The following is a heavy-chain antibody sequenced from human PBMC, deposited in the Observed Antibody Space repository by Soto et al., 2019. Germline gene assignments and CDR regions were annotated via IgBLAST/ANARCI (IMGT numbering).Heavy chain of an antibody. D-gene: IGHD1-26*01. CDR3: ARGVGSSPPRY. J-gene: IGHJ4*02. CDR2: IYDSGSP. Sequence: SETLSLTCTISGGPISVYYWSWIRQPPGQALEWIGYIYDSGSPYYNPSLRSRVIISADTSKNQISLKLTSATAADTAVYYCARGVGSSPPRYWGRGTLVTVSS. CDR1: GGPISVYY. V-gene: IGHV4-59*01.